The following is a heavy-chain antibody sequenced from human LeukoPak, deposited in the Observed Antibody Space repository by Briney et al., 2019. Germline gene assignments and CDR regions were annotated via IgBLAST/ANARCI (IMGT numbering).Heavy chain of an antibody. J-gene: IGHJ3*02. D-gene: IGHD1-26*01. CDR2: IYYSGST. Sequence: SDTLSLTCAVSGYSISSSNWWGWIRQPPGKGLEWIGYIYYSGSTYYNPSLKSRATMSVDTSKNQFSLKLSSVTAVDTAVYYCARNMVGSRRGAFDIWGQGTMVTVSS. CDR3: ARNMVGSRRGAFDI. CDR1: GYSISSSNW. V-gene: IGHV4-28*01.